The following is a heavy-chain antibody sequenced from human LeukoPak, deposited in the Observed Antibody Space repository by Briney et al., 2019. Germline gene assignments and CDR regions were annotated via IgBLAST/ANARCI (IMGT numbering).Heavy chain of an antibody. CDR3: ARDRPLIAVAGTSYFDY. CDR1: VGSFSGYY. V-gene: IGHV4-34*01. D-gene: IGHD6-19*01. J-gene: IGHJ4*02. CDR2: IYHSEST. Sequence: SETLSLTCAVYVGSFSGYYWSWIRQPPWKGLEWIGEIYHSESTNYNPSLKSRVTISVDKSKNQFSLKLSSVTAADTAVYYCARDRPLIAVAGTSYFDYWGQGTLVTVSS.